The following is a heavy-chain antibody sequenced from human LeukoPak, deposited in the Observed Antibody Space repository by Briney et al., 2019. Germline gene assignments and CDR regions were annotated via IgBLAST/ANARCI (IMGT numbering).Heavy chain of an antibody. Sequence: SETLSLTCTVSGGSISSYYWSWIRQPPGKGLEWIGYIYYSGSTDYNPSLKSRVTISADTSKNQFSLKLSSVTAADTAVYYCARVIYDYVWGSYRYPPYYFDYWGQGTLVTVSS. CDR2: IYYSGST. CDR3: ARVIYDYVWGSYRYPPYYFDY. D-gene: IGHD3-16*02. J-gene: IGHJ4*02. V-gene: IGHV4-59*12. CDR1: GGSISSYY.